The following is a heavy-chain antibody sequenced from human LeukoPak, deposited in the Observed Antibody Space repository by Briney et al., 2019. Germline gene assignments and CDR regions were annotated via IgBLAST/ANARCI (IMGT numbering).Heavy chain of an antibody. V-gene: IGHV3-33*06. CDR1: GFTFSSYG. CDR3: AKDLRGYSYGYVY. Sequence: GGSLRLSCAASGFTFSSYGMDWARQAPGKGLEWVAVIWYDGSNKYYADSVKGRFTISRDNSKNTLYLQMNSLRAEDTAVYYCAKDLRGYSYGYVYWGQGTLVTVSS. D-gene: IGHD5-18*01. CDR2: IWYDGSNK. J-gene: IGHJ4*02.